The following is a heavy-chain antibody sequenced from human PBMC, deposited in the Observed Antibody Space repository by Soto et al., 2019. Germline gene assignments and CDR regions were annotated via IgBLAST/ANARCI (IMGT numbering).Heavy chain of an antibody. CDR1: GYSFTSYW. CDR2: IIPILGIA. Sequence: PGESLKISCKGSGYSFTSYWIGWVRQAPGQGLEWMGRIIPILGIANYAQKFQGRVTITADKSTSTAYMELSSLRSEDTAVYYCARFSPFRAFDIWGQGTMVTVSS. V-gene: IGHV1-69*02. CDR3: ARFSPFRAFDI. J-gene: IGHJ3*02.